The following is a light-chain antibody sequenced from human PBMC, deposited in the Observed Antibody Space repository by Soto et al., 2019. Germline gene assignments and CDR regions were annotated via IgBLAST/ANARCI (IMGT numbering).Light chain of an antibody. J-gene: IGKJ4*01. CDR3: HQYNTS. Sequence: DTQMIQSPSTLSASVGDRVTNTCRASQSVGVWLAWYQQKPGRAPNLLIYEASNLETGVPSRFSGSGSGTEFTLTISSLQPDDFATYYCHQYNTSFGGGTKVEIK. V-gene: IGKV1-5*03. CDR1: QSVGVW. CDR2: EAS.